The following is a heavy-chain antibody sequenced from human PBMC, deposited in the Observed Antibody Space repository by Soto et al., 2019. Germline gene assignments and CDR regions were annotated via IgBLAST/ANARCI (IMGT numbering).Heavy chain of an antibody. J-gene: IGHJ4*02. D-gene: IGHD2-21*02. CDR1: GFTVSRKY. Sequence: QPGGSLRLSCAASGFTVSRKYMTWVRQAPGKGLEWVSVIYSGGDTYYADSVKGRFTISRDNSKNTLYLQMNSLRAEDTAVYYCASAAVTAPDYWGQGTLVTVSS. CDR3: ASAAVTAPDY. V-gene: IGHV3-53*01. CDR2: IYSGGDT.